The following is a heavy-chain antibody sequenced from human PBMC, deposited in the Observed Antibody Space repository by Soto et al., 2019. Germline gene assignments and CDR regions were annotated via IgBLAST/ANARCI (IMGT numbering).Heavy chain of an antibody. D-gene: IGHD6-13*01. J-gene: IGHJ6*02. CDR1: GFAFSAYW. CDR2: VKQDGGAK. CDR3: GRGRSNALDV. V-gene: IGHV3-7*05. Sequence: EEQLVESGGGLVQPGGSLRLSCAASGFAFSAYWMAWVRQAPGKGLEWVANVKQDGGAKNYVDSVKGRFTISRDNAKNSLYLQLNNLRGEDTAVYYCGRGRSNALDVWGQGTTVIVS.